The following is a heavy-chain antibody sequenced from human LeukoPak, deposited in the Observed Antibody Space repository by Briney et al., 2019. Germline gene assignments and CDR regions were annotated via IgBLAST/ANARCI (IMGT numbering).Heavy chain of an antibody. CDR1: GYTFTGYY. D-gene: IGHD6-13*01. CDR3: ARDANIAPPPFAP. Sequence: ASVKVSCKASGYTFTGYYMHWVRQAPGQGLEWMGWINPNSGGTNYAQKFQGRVTMTRDTSISTAYMELSRLRSDDTAVYYGARDANIAPPPFAPGGKEPLVTVSS. CDR2: INPNSGGT. V-gene: IGHV1-2*02. J-gene: IGHJ5*02.